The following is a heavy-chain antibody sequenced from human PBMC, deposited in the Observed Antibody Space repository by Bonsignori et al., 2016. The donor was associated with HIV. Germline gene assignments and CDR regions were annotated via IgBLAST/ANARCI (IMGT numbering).Heavy chain of an antibody. CDR1: GFTFEHYA. J-gene: IGHJ4*02. D-gene: IGHD6-13*01. V-gene: IGHV3-9*01. CDR3: VKDDSSWGGPFEY. CDR2: ISWNRGDI. Sequence: GGSLRLSCAASGFTFEHYAMYWVRQAPGKGLEWVAGISWNRGDIGYGDSVKGRFTISRDNVKNTLYLQMNSLRPEDTALYYCVKDDSSWGGPFEYWGQGTLVTVSS.